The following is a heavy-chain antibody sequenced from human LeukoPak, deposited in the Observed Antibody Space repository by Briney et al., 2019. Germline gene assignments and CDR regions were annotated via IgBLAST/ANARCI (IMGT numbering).Heavy chain of an antibody. CDR2: IIPIFGTA. CDR1: GGTFSSYA. V-gene: IGHV1-69*13. Sequence: GASVKVSCKASGGTFSSYAISWVRQAPGQGLEWMGGIIPIFGTANYAQKFQGRVTITADESTSTAYMELSSLRSEDTAVYYCARDWGRYYDSSGYFGYWGQGTLVTVSS. CDR3: ARDWGRYYDSSGYFGY. J-gene: IGHJ4*02. D-gene: IGHD3-22*01.